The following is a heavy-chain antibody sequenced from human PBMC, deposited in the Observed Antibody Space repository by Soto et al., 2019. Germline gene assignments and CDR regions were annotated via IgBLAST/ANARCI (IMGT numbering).Heavy chain of an antibody. J-gene: IGHJ3*02. Sequence: EVQLVESGGGLVQPGGSLRLSCAVSGFTVSTNYMSWIRQAPGKGLEWVSVVYSGGSTYYADSVKGRFTISRDSSKNTLYLQMNSLRAEDTAVYYCARGLLIVVRYEGFDIWGQGTMVTVSS. V-gene: IGHV3-66*01. CDR3: ARGLLIVVRYEGFDI. CDR1: GFTVSTNY. D-gene: IGHD3-22*01. CDR2: VYSGGST.